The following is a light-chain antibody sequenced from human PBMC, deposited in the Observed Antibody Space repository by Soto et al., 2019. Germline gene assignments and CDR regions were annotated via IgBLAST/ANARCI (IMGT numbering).Light chain of an antibody. CDR1: QSVSSN. Sequence: EIAMTQSPAPLSVSPGERATLSCMASQSVSSNLAWYQQKPGQAPRLLIYGASTRATGVPARFSGSWSGTEFTLTISSLQTEDFAVYYCHQYNNWPRTLGQGTKVDIK. CDR3: HQYNNWPRT. CDR2: GAS. J-gene: IGKJ1*01. V-gene: IGKV3-15*01.